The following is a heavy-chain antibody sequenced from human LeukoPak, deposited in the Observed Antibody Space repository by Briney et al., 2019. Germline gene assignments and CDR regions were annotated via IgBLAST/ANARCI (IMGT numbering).Heavy chain of an antibody. J-gene: IGHJ4*02. V-gene: IGHV3-7*03. D-gene: IGHD3-16*02. Sequence: GGSLRLSCAASGFTFNEYWMRWVRQAPGKGLQWVAHIKDDGTEKYYLDSVKGRLTIARDNSKNTLYLQMNRLRAEDTAVYYCTKDERDRYRVTLDYWGQGTLVTVSS. CDR3: TKDERDRYRVTLDY. CDR1: GFTFNEYW. CDR2: IKDDGTEK.